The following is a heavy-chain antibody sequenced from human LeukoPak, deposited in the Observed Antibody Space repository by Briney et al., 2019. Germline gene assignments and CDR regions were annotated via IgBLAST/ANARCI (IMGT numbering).Heavy chain of an antibody. J-gene: IGHJ4*02. D-gene: IGHD6-19*01. Sequence: ASVKVSCKASGYTFTSYYMHWVRQAPGQGLEWMGIINPSGGSTSYAQKFQGRVTMTRDTSTSTVYMELSSLRSEDTAVYYCARELWVRYSSGGGIRRQYYFDYWGQGTLVTVSS. CDR1: GYTFTSYY. CDR2: INPSGGST. V-gene: IGHV1-46*01. CDR3: ARELWVRYSSGGGIRRQYYFDY.